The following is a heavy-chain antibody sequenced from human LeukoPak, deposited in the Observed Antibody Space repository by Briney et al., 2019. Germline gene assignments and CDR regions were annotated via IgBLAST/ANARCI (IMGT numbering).Heavy chain of an antibody. Sequence: GGSLRLSCAASGFTFSTYSMNWVRQAPGKGLEWVSYISSSSRTISYADSVKGRFTISRDNAKNSLYLQMNSLRAEDTAVYYCARLRYYAMDVWGQGTTVTASS. J-gene: IGHJ6*02. CDR3: ARLRYYAMDV. CDR2: ISSSSRTI. V-gene: IGHV3-48*01. CDR1: GFTFSTYS.